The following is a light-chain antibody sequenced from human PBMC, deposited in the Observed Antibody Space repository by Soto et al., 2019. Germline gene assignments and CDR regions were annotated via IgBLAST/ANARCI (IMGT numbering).Light chain of an antibody. V-gene: IGKV3-20*01. CDR2: GAS. Sequence: EIVLTQSPGALSLSPGERATPSCRTSQSVSTNYLAWYQEKPGQAPRLLIYGASSRATGIPDRFSGSGSGTDFTLTISRLEPEDFAVYYCQHYGSSPPTWTFGQGTKVEIK. J-gene: IGKJ1*01. CDR1: QSVSTNY. CDR3: QHYGSSPPTWT.